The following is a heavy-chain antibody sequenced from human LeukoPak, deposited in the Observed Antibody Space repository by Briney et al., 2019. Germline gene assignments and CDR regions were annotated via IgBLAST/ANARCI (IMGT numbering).Heavy chain of an antibody. CDR2: ISGSGGST. D-gene: IGHD5-24*01. Sequence: GGSLRLSCAASGFTFSSYAMSWVRQAPGKGLEWVSAISGSGGSTYYADSVKGRFTISRGNSKNTLYLQMNSLRAEDTAVYYCAKPRALDGYNSYYFDYWGQGTLVTVSS. V-gene: IGHV3-23*01. J-gene: IGHJ4*02. CDR1: GFTFSSYA. CDR3: AKPRALDGYNSYYFDY.